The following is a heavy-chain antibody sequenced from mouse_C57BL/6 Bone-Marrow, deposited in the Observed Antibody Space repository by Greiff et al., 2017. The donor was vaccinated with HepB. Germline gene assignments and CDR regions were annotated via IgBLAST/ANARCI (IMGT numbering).Heavy chain of an antibody. Sequence: QVQLQQSGAELMKPGASVKLSCKATGYTFTGYWIEWVKQRPGHGLEWIGEILPGSGSTNYNEKFKGKATFTADTSSNTAYMQLSSLTTEDSAIYYCAGPVYYYGSSSPYWYFDVWGTGTTVTVSS. CDR1: GYTFTGYW. J-gene: IGHJ1*03. CDR3: AGPVYYYGSSSPYWYFDV. D-gene: IGHD1-1*01. CDR2: ILPGSGST. V-gene: IGHV1-9*01.